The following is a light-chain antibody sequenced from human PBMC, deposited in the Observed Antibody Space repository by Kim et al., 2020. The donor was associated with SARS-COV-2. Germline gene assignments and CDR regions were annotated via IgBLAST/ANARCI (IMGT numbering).Light chain of an antibody. V-gene: IGKV1-39*01. J-gene: IGKJ2*01. CDR1: QDIAIY. Sequence: SASVGDSVTITCRPSQDIAIYFNWYQHTPGKAPRLLIHGTSNLQSGVPSRFSGAGSGAHFTLNITALQPDNFSTYFCQQGFNDPYTFGQGTKLEI. CDR3: QQGFNDPYT. CDR2: GTS.